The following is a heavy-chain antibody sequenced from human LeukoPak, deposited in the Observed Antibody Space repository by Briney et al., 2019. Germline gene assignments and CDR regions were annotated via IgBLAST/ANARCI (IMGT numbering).Heavy chain of an antibody. D-gene: IGHD6-6*01. V-gene: IGHV3-74*01. CDR3: VRDGEQPPSIAARPGAYMDV. CDR2: INSDGSST. J-gene: IGHJ6*03. CDR1: GFTFSSYW. Sequence: GGSLRLSCAASGFTFSSYWMHWVRQAPGKGLVWVSRINSDGSSTSYADSVKGRFTISRDNAKNTLYLQMNSLRAEDTAVYYCVRDGEQPPSIAARPGAYMDVWGKGTTVTVSS.